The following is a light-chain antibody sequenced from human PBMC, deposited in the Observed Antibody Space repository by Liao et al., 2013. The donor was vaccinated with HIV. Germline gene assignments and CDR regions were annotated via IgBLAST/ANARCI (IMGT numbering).Light chain of an antibody. CDR2: QDS. CDR3: QAWDSNTEV. V-gene: IGLV3-1*01. CDR1: GLWNKY. Sequence: SYDLTQSRSVSVSPGQTATITCSGEGLWNKYVSWYQQKPGQSPVLVIYQDSKRPSGIPERFSGSNSGNTATLTISGTQAMDEADYYCQAWDSNTEVFGTGTKVTVL. J-gene: IGLJ1*01.